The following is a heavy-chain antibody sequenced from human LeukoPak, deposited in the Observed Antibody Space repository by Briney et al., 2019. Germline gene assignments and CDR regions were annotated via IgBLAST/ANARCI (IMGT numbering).Heavy chain of an antibody. V-gene: IGHV4-59*01. D-gene: IGHD3-22*01. Sequence: SETLSLTFTVSGGPLSSYYWSWIRQAPGKGPGWIGYIYYSGSTNYNPSLKSRVTISVDTSKNQFSLKLSSVTAADTAVYYCARANYDSSGYYWFDPWGQGTLVTVSS. CDR2: IYYSGST. J-gene: IGHJ5*02. CDR3: ARANYDSSGYYWFDP. CDR1: GGPLSSYY.